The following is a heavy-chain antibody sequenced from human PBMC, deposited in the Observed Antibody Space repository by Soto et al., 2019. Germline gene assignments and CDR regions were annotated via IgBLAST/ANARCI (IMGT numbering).Heavy chain of an antibody. V-gene: IGHV3-30*18. D-gene: IGHD5-18*01. CDR1: GFTFSSYG. Sequence: GGSLRLSCAASGFTFSSYGMHWVRQAPGKGLEWVAVISYDGSNKYYADSVKGRFTISRDNSKNTLYLQMNSLRAEDTAVYYCAKEGIQLWLRDFDYWGQGTLVTVS. CDR2: ISYDGSNK. J-gene: IGHJ4*02. CDR3: AKEGIQLWLRDFDY.